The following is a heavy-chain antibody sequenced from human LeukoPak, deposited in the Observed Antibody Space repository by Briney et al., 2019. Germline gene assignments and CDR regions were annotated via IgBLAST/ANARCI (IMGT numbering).Heavy chain of an antibody. D-gene: IGHD4-17*01. J-gene: IGHJ5*02. CDR1: GFTFSNYA. Sequence: PGGSLRLSCEASGFTFSNYAMHWVRQAPGKGLEWVAVISYDGSNKYYADSVKGRFTISRDNSKNTLYLQMNSLRAEDTAVYYCAKEPHYGDYFNWFDPWGQGTLVTVSS. V-gene: IGHV3-30*18. CDR3: AKEPHYGDYFNWFDP. CDR2: ISYDGSNK.